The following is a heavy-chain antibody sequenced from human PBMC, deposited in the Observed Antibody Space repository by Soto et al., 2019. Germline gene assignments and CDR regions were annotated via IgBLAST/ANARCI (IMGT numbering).Heavy chain of an antibody. J-gene: IGHJ4*02. Sequence: QVQLVQSGAEVKKPGASVKVSCKASGYTFSSYGINWVRQAPGQGLEWMGGISAYNGNTNYAQKLQGRVTMTTDTSTRTAYMELRSLRSGDTAVYYCARGTTVETGSYWGQGTLVTVSS. D-gene: IGHD4-17*01. CDR1: GYTFSSYG. CDR3: ARGTTVETGSY. V-gene: IGHV1-18*01. CDR2: ISAYNGNT.